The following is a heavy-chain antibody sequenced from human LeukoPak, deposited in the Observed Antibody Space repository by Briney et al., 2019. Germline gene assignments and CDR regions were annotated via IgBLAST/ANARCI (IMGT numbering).Heavy chain of an antibody. CDR1: GDTFSSYA. CDR3: ARSYCSSTSCPLDYYYYGMDV. J-gene: IGHJ6*04. CDR2: IIPIFGTA. D-gene: IGHD2-2*01. Sequence: GASVKVSCKASGDTFSSYAISWVRQAPGQGLEWMGGIIPIFGTANYAQKFQGRVTITADESTSTAYMELSSLRSEDTAVYYCARSYCSSTSCPLDYYYYGMDVWGKGTTVTVSS. V-gene: IGHV1-69*01.